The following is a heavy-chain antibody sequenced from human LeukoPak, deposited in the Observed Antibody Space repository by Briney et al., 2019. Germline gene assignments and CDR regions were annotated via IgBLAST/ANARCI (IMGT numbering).Heavy chain of an antibody. J-gene: IGHJ3*02. CDR1: GGSISSGSYF. CDR3: ARDRLPYDSSGINAFDI. D-gene: IGHD3-22*01. V-gene: IGHV4-61*02. CDR2: IYTSGST. Sequence: SETLSLTCTVSGGSISSGSYFWRWIPQPAGEGLEWIGRIYTSGSTDYNPSLKSRVTISVDTSKNQFSLKLSYVTAADTAVYYCARDRLPYDSSGINAFDIWGQGTMVTVSS.